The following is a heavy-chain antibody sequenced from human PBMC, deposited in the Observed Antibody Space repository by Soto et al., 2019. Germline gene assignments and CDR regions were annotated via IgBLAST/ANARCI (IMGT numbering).Heavy chain of an antibody. V-gene: IGHV4-30-4*01. D-gene: IGHD2-15*01. CDR3: ARESYCSGGSCEGPDY. CDR1: GGSISSGDYY. Sequence: QVQLQESGPGLVKPSQTLSLTCTVSGGSISSGDYYWSWIRQPPGKGLEWIGYIYYSGSTYYNPSLQSRVTISVDTSKNQFSLKLSSVTAADTAVYYCARESYCSGGSCEGPDYWGQGTLVTVSS. CDR2: IYYSGST. J-gene: IGHJ4*02.